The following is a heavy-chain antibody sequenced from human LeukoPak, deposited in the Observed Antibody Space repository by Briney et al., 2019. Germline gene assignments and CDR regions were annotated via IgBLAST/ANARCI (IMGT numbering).Heavy chain of an antibody. CDR2: IIPIFGTA. D-gene: IGHD2-2*01. CDR3: ARGPPEYQLGYMDV. CDR1: GGTFSSYA. J-gene: IGHJ6*03. Sequence: SVKVSCKASGGTFSSYAISWVRQAPGQGLEWMGGIIPIFGTANYVQKFQGRVTITTDESTSTAYMELSSLRSEDTAVYYCARGPPEYQLGYMDVWGKGTTVTVSS. V-gene: IGHV1-69*05.